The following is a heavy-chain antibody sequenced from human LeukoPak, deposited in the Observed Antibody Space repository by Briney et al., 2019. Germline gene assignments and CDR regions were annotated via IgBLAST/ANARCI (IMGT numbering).Heavy chain of an antibody. CDR1: GFTFSNYW. CDR2: IKNDGSYT. J-gene: IGHJ4*02. Sequence: GGSLRLSCAASGFTFSNYWMHWVRQAPGKGLVWVSRIKNDGSYTSYADSVKGRFTISRDNARNTVYLQMNSLRAEDTAVYYCARDFDMGIAPGDDFDYWCQGTLVTVSS. D-gene: IGHD3-9*01. CDR3: ARDFDMGIAPGDDFDY. V-gene: IGHV3-74*01.